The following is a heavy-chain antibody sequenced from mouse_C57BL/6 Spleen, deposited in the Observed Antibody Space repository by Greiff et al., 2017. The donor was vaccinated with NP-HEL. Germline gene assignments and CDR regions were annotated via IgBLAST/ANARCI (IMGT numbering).Heavy chain of an antibody. D-gene: IGHD6-1*01. V-gene: IGHV1-82*01. CDR2: IYPGDGDT. Sequence: QVQLQQSGPELVKPGASVKISCKASGYAFSSSWMNWVKQRPGKGLEWIGRIYPGDGDTNYNGKFKGKATLTADKSSSTAYMQLSSLTSEDSAVYFCARASLLPGFAYWGQGTLVTVSA. J-gene: IGHJ3*01. CDR3: ARASLLPGFAY. CDR1: GYAFSSSW.